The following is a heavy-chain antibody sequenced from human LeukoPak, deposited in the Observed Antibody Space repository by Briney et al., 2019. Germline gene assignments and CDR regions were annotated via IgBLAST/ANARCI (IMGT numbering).Heavy chain of an antibody. V-gene: IGHV4-59*08. CDR2: ISYSEST. J-gene: IGHJ4*02. Sequence: PSETLSLTCIFSGGSISSHYWSWIRQPPQKGLGWIGYISYSESTNYNPSLKSRVTISADTSKNQFSLKLSSVTAADTAVYYCARLKYNYGPFDYWGQATLVTVSS. CDR1: GGSISSHY. D-gene: IGHD5-18*01. CDR3: ARLKYNYGPFDY.